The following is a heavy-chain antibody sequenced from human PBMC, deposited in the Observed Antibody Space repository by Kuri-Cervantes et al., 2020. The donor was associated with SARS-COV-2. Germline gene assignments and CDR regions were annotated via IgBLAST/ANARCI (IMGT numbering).Heavy chain of an antibody. CDR3: ARMSYTGWYYFDY. J-gene: IGHJ4*02. D-gene: IGHD6-19*01. V-gene: IGHV4-4*07. CDR2: IYTSGST. CDR1: GGSISSYY. Sequence: SETLSLTCTVSGGSISSYYWGWIRQPAGKGLEWIGRIYTSGSTNYNPSLKSRVSISADTSKNQFSLKLSSVTAADTAVYYCARMSYTGWYYFDYWGQGTLVTVSS.